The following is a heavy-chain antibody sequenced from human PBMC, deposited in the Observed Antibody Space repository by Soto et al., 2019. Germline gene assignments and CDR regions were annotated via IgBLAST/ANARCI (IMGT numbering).Heavy chain of an antibody. Sequence: ASVEVSCKASGYTFTGYYMHWVRQVPGQGLEWMGIINPSGGSTSYAQKFQGRVTMTRDTSTSTVYMELSSLRSEDTAVYYCARDIHENCSGGSCYSGYYYYGMDVWGQGTTVTVSS. J-gene: IGHJ6*02. V-gene: IGHV1-46*01. CDR2: INPSGGST. CDR1: GYTFTGYY. D-gene: IGHD2-15*01. CDR3: ARDIHENCSGGSCYSGYYYYGMDV.